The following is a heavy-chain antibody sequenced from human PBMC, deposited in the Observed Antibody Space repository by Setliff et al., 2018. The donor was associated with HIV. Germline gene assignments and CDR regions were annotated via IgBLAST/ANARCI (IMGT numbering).Heavy chain of an antibody. CDR1: NGSISSGNHY. Sequence: PSETLSLTCTVSNGSISSGNHYWRWIRQHPGKGLEWIGYIFYRGSTYYNPSLKSRVSLSIDTSKNYFSLKLTSVTAADTAMYFCARAGHYDFLGGFSAQPLDPWGRGILVTVSS. J-gene: IGHJ5*02. V-gene: IGHV4-31*03. CDR3: ARAGHYDFLGGFSAQPLDP. D-gene: IGHD3-3*01. CDR2: IFYRGST.